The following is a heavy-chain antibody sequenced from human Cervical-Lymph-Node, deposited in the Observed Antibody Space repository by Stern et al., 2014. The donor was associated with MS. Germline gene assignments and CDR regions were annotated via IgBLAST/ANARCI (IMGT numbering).Heavy chain of an antibody. V-gene: IGHV1-46*01. CDR1: GYTFIRDY. Sequence: QVQLVQSGAEVKKPGASVKVSCKASGYTFIRDYIHWVRQAPGQGLEWMGIINPNGGSTRYAQKFQGRVTMTSDTSTSTVSMELSSLRSEDTAVYYCATLYDSSGNYGMEVWGQGTTVIVSS. D-gene: IGHD3-3*01. CDR3: ATLYDSSGNYGMEV. CDR2: INPNGGST. J-gene: IGHJ6*02.